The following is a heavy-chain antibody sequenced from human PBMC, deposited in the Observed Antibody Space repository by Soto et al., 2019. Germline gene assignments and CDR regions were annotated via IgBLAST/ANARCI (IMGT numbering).Heavy chain of an antibody. CDR2: IYYSGST. J-gene: IGHJ6*03. Sequence: SETLSLTCTVSGGSISSGGYYWSWIRQHPGKGLEWIGYIYYSGSTNYNPSLKSRVTISVDTSKNQFSLKLSSVTAADTAVYYCARTYYDFWSGYLGGNYYMDVWGKGTTVTVSS. CDR1: GGSISSGGYY. V-gene: IGHV4-61*08. CDR3: ARTYYDFWSGYLGGNYYMDV. D-gene: IGHD3-3*01.